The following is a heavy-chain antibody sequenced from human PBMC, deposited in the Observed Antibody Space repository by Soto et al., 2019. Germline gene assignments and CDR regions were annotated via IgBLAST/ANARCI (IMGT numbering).Heavy chain of an antibody. J-gene: IGHJ4*02. CDR3: ARVAPGNPGELSLYSTFDY. CDR2: INAGNGNT. CDR1: GYTFTSYA. D-gene: IGHD3-16*02. Sequence: GASVEVSCKASGYTFTSYAMHWVLQAPGQRLEWMGWINAGNGNTKYSQKFQGRVTITRDTSASTAYMELSSLRSEDTAVYYCARVAPGNPGELSLYSTFDYWGQGTLVTVSS. V-gene: IGHV1-3*01.